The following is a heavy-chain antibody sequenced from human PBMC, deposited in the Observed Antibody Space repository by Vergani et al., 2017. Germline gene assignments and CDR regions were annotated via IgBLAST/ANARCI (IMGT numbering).Heavy chain of an antibody. CDR1: GFTFSSHA. CDR2: IKNTGDST. V-gene: IGHV3-23*01. CDR3: GRGSDIYN. Sequence: EVQLLQSEGAVVQPGGSLRFPCVASGFTFSSHAVSWVRQCHGQGLEWVASIKNTGDSTHYADSVKGRFTISRDNSKNTLYLQMNRLRVEDTAVYYCGRGSDIYNWGQGTLVTVSS. J-gene: IGHJ4*02. D-gene: IGHD5-24*01.